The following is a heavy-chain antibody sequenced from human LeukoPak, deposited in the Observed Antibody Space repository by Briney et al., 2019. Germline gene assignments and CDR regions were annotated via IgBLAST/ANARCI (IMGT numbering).Heavy chain of an antibody. CDR1: GFTFSSYA. CDR2: ISSSSSYI. D-gene: IGHD5-18*01. CDR3: ARADWDTAMIDY. V-gene: IGHV3-21*01. Sequence: GGSLRLSCAASGFTFSSYAMNWVRQAPGKGLEWVSSISSSSSYIYYADSVKGRFTISRDNAKNSLYLQMNSLRAEDTAVYYCARADWDTAMIDYWGQGTLVTVSS. J-gene: IGHJ4*02.